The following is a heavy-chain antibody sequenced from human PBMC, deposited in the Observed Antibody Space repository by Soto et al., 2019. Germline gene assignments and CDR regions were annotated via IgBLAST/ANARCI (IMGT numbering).Heavy chain of an antibody. V-gene: IGHV3-33*01. D-gene: IGHD6-19*01. CDR3: ARDGADTYLPDY. J-gene: IGHJ4*02. CDR1: GFTFSNYG. Sequence: QVQLVESGGGVVQPGRSLRLSCAASGFTFSNYGMHWVRQAPGKGLEWVAVIWYDGSNKNYADSVKGRFTISRDNSKNTLYLQMNSLRAEDTAVYYCARDGADTYLPDYWGQGTLVTVSS. CDR2: IWYDGSNK.